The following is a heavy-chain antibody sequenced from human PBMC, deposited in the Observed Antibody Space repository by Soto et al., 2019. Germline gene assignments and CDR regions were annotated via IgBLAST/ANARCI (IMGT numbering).Heavy chain of an antibody. CDR3: AKVGGAGYIWGSPFLDY. CDR2: ISGSGGTT. CDR1: GFTFSSYA. V-gene: IGHV3-23*01. J-gene: IGHJ4*02. Sequence: EVQLLESGGGLVQPGGSLRLSCAASGFTFSSYAMIWVRQAPGKGLEWVSGISGSGGTTYYADSVKGRFTISRDNSKNTLFLQMNSLRADDTAVYYCAKVGGAGYIWGSPFLDYWGQGCLVTVSS. D-gene: IGHD3-16*01.